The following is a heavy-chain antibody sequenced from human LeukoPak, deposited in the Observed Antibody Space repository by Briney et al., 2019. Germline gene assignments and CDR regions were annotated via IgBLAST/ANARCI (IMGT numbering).Heavy chain of an antibody. CDR2: IYYNGNT. J-gene: IGHJ4*01. CDR1: GDSVSSYY. CDR3: ARGRLSPPVFXPFEY. Sequence: SETLSLTCTVSGDSVSSYYWNWIRQPPGKELEWIGNIYYNGNTNYNPSLQSRVTISIDTSKNQFSLKLNSVTAADTATYYCARGRLSPPVFXPFEYWGXXTLVTVSS. V-gene: IGHV4-59*02.